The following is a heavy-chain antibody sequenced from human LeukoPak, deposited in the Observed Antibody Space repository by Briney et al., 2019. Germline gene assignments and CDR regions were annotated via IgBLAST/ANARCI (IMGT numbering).Heavy chain of an antibody. CDR3: ARDYYDSSGYYSPFDY. CDR2: ISSRTGSTI. J-gene: IGHJ4*02. D-gene: IGHD3-22*01. Sequence: PGGSLRLACAASGLTFSTYDRNWVRRAPGKGLEWVAYISSRTGSTIYYGGSVEGRFTISRDNAKKSLYLQMNSLRDEDTAVYYCARDYYDSSGYYSPFDYWGQGTLVTVSS. CDR1: GLTFSTYD. V-gene: IGHV3-48*02.